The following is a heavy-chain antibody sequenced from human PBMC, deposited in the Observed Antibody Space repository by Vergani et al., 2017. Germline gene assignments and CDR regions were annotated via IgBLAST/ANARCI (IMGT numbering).Heavy chain of an antibody. CDR2: ICYSGST. V-gene: IGHV4-59*11. CDR3: AREVESSGFDY. CDR1: GGSISSHY. Sequence: QVQLQESGPGLVKPSETLSLTCTVSGGSISSHYWSWIRQPPGKGLEWIGYICYSGSTNYNPSLKSRVTISVDTSKNQFSLKLSSVTAADTAVYYCAREVESSGFDYWGQGTLVTVSS. J-gene: IGHJ4*02. D-gene: IGHD6-19*01.